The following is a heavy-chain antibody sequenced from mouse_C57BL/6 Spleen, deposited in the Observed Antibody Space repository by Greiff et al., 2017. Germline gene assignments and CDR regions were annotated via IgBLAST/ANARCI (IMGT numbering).Heavy chain of an antibody. J-gene: IGHJ3*01. D-gene: IGHD3-2*02. CDR2: INPGSGGT. Sequence: QVQLQQSGAELVRPGTSVKVSCKASGYAFTNYLIEWVKQRPGQGLEWIGVINPGSGGTNYNEKFKGKATLTADKSSSTAYRQRSGQTSEDSAVYFGARGAQATPLAYGGQGTLVTVSA. CDR3: ARGAQATPLAY. CDR1: GYAFTNYL. V-gene: IGHV1-54*01.